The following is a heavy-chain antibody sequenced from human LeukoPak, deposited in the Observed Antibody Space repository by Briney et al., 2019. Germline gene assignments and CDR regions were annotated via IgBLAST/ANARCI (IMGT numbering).Heavy chain of an antibody. CDR2: ITPNSGGT. CDR3: ARVYRWLHPNDAFGI. D-gene: IGHD5-12*01. J-gene: IGHJ3*02. V-gene: IGHV1-2*02. CDR1: GYTFTGYY. Sequence: GASVKVSSKASGYTFTGYYMHWVRQAPGQGLEWMGWITPNSGGTNYAQKFQGRVTMTSDTSISTAYMELSRLRSNDTAVYYCARVYRWLHPNDAFGIWGQGTMVTVSS.